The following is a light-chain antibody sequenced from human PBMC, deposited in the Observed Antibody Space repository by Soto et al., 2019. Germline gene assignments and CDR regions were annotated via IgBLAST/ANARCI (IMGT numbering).Light chain of an antibody. CDR2: DAS. CDR3: HQSAGSLTWT. V-gene: IGKV1-39*01. J-gene: IGKJ1*01. CDR1: QTIRYS. Sequence: DIQMTQSPSSLSASVGDRVTNTCRASQTIRYSLNWYQQKPGKAPKVLIYDASTLQSGVPPRFSGSGSGTDFALTISSLQPEDFATYYCHQSAGSLTWTFGQGTRVEAK.